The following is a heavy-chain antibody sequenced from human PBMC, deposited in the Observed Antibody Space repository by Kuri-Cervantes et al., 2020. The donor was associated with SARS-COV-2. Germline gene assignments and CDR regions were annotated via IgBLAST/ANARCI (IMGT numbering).Heavy chain of an antibody. J-gene: IGHJ5*02. Sequence: SVKVSCKASGGTFSSYAISWVRQAPGRGLEWMGGIIPIFGIANYAQRFQGRVTITADKSTSTAYMELSSLRSEDTAVYYCARGGGCSSTSCYYNWFDPWGQGTLVTVSS. D-gene: IGHD2-2*01. CDR1: GGTFSSYA. CDR3: ARGGGCSSTSCYYNWFDP. V-gene: IGHV1-69*10. CDR2: IIPIFGIA.